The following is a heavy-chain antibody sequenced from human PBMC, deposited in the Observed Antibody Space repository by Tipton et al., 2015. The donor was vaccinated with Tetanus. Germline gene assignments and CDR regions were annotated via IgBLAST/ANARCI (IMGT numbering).Heavy chain of an antibody. CDR1: GYTFTGYY. CDR2: INPNSGGT. J-gene: IGHJ6*02. CDR3: ARSGSYGLYYYYGMDV. V-gene: IGHV1-2*02. Sequence: QLVQSGAEVKKPGASVKVSCKASGYTFTGYYMHWVRQAPGQGLEWMGWINPNSGGTNYAQKFQGRVTMIRDTSISTAYMVRSRLGSDDAAVYYCARSGSYGLYYYYGMDVWGQGTTVTVSS. D-gene: IGHD1-26*01.